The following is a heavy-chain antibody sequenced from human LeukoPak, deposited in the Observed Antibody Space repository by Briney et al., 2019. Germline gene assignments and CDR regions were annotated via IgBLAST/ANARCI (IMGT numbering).Heavy chain of an antibody. CDR1: GGSFSSYY. CDR3: ARHYYDSSGFDY. D-gene: IGHD3-22*01. CDR2: IYTSGST. J-gene: IGHJ4*02. Sequence: SETLSLTCTVSGGSFSSYYWTWIRQPPGKGLEWIGNIYTSGSTNYNPSLKSRVTISVDTSKNQFSLKLSSVTAAATAVYYCARHYYDSSGFDYWGRGTLVTVSS. V-gene: IGHV4-4*09.